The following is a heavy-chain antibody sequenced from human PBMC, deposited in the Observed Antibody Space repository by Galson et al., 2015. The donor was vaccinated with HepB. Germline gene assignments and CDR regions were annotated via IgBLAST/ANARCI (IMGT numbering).Heavy chain of an antibody. CDR3: ARAAFTCGITWNRECYFDY. V-gene: IGHV1-2*06. CDR1: RYSFTSYY. D-gene: IGHD1-1*01. CDR2: INPDNADT. J-gene: IGHJ4*02. Sequence: SVKVSCKASRYSFTSYYIYWVRQAPGQGLEWVGRINPDNADTKYAQNFQGRVTMTRDTSISTAYMELSRLTSADTAVYFCARAAFTCGITWNRECYFDYWGQGTLVTVSS.